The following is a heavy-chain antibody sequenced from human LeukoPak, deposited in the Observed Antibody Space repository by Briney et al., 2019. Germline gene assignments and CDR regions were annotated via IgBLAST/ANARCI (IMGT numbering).Heavy chain of an antibody. CDR2: IYSDGTT. V-gene: IGHV3-53*01. CDR3: ARDWGEIRYFDSHMDV. J-gene: IGHJ6*03. CDR1: EFSVSTNC. Sequence: PGGSLRLSCEASEFSVSTNCMSWVRQAPGKGLERVSVIYSDGTTYYADSVKGRFTVSRDKYKNTLYLQMNSLRVEDTAVYYCARDWGEIRYFDSHMDVWGKGTTVTVSS. D-gene: IGHD3-9*01.